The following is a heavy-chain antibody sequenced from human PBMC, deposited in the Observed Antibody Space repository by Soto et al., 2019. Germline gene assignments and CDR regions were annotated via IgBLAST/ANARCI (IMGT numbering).Heavy chain of an antibody. Sequence: VGSLRLSCAASGFTFSSYWMHWVRQAPGKGLVWVSRINSDGSTTNYADSVKGRFTISRDNAKNTLYLQMNSLRAEDTAVYYCTRGDDFAWFDPWGQGTLVTVSS. CDR1: GFTFSSYW. V-gene: IGHV3-74*01. D-gene: IGHD3-3*01. J-gene: IGHJ5*02. CDR3: TRGDDFAWFDP. CDR2: INSDGSTT.